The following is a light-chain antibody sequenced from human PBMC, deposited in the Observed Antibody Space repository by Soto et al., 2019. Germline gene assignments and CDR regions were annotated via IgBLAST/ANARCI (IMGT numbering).Light chain of an antibody. CDR2: DAS. Sequence: EIVLTQSPATMSLSPGERATLSCRASQSVSSYLAWYQQKPGKAPRLLIYDASNRATGIPARFSGSGSATEFSLPISSLEPEDFAIYYCQQRSNWPPFTFGGGTQVEIK. J-gene: IGKJ4*01. V-gene: IGKV3-11*01. CDR1: QSVSSY. CDR3: QQRSNWPPFT.